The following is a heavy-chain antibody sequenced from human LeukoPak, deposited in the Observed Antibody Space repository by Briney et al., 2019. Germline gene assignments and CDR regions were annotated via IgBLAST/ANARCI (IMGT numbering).Heavy chain of an antibody. CDR2: ISSSSSYI. D-gene: IGHD2-2*01. J-gene: IGHJ4*02. V-gene: IGHV3-21*01. Sequence: GGSLRLSCAASGFTFSIYSMHWVRQAPGKGLEWVSSISSSSSYIYDADSVKGRFTISRDNAKNSLYLQMNSLRAEDTAVYYCARDPGSAVVVPAALDYFDYLGQGTLVTVSS. CDR3: ARDPGSAVVVPAALDYFDY. CDR1: GFTFSIYS.